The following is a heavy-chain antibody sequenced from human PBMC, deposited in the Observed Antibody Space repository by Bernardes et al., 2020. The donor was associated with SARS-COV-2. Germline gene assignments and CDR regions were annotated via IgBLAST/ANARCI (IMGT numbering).Heavy chain of an antibody. J-gene: IGHJ3*01. CDR1: GYTFTGYL. D-gene: IGHD1-1*01. CDR3: ARDLELVRRSSDVFDH. CDR2: MNANSGST. V-gene: IGHV1-2*02. Sequence: ASVKVSCKASGYTFTGYLLHWVRQAPGQRLEYMGWMNANSGSTNYAQKFRGRVTMTLDTSINTAYMELSRLMFDDTAVYFCARDLELVRRSSDVFDHWGQGTLVTVSS.